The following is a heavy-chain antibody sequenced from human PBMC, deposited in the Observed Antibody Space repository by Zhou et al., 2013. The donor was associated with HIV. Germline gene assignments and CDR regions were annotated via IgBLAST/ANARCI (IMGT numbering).Heavy chain of an antibody. CDR3: VRDQKDYGGDSDLDY. J-gene: IGHJ4*02. D-gene: IGHD2-21*02. CDR2: ILPDFGAP. CDR1: GGTFTTYD. Sequence: QVQLVQSGAEVKKPGSSVKVSCKASGGTFTTYDISWVRQAPGQGLEWMGGILPDFGAPSYAQKFQDRVTITTDESSSTAYMELNSLRSEDTAVYYCVRDQKDYGGDSDLDYWGQGTLVTVSS. V-gene: IGHV1-69*05.